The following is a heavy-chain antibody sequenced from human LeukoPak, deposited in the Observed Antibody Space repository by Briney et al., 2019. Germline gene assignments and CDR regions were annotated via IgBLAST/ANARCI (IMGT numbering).Heavy chain of an antibody. V-gene: IGHV3-23*01. CDR2: ISGSGGST. CDR3: AKDRPIAVAGIIDY. J-gene: IGHJ4*02. D-gene: IGHD6-19*01. Sequence: GGSLRLSRAASGFTFSSYAMSWVRQAPGKGLEWVSAISGSGGSTYYADSVKGRFTISRDNSKNTLYLQMNSLRAEDTAVYYCAKDRPIAVAGIIDYWGQGTLVTVSS. CDR1: GFTFSSYA.